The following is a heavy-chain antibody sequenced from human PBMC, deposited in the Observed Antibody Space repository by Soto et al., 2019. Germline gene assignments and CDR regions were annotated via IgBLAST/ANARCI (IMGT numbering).Heavy chain of an antibody. Sequence: SETLSLTCTVSGGSISSSSYYWGWIRQPPGKGLEWIGSIYYSGSTYYNPSLKSRVTISVNTYKNQFSLKLSSVTAADTAVYYCARRITMVRGVPKANWFDPWGQGTLVTVSS. D-gene: IGHD3-10*01. J-gene: IGHJ5*02. CDR1: GGSISSSSYY. V-gene: IGHV4-39*01. CDR2: IYYSGST. CDR3: ARRITMVRGVPKANWFDP.